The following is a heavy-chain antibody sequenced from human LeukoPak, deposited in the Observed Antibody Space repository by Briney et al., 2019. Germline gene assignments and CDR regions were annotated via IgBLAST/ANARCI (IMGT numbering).Heavy chain of an antibody. V-gene: IGHV3-53*01. CDR2: IYSGGST. CDR1: GFTVSNNY. CDR3: AREDFYGSGSYLDY. Sequence: PGGSLRLSCAASGFTVSNNYMSWVRQAPGKGLEWVSVIYSGGSTYYADSVKGRFTISRDNSKNTLYLQMNSLRAEDTAVYYCAREDFYGSGSYLDYWGQGTLVTVSS. D-gene: IGHD3-10*01. J-gene: IGHJ4*02.